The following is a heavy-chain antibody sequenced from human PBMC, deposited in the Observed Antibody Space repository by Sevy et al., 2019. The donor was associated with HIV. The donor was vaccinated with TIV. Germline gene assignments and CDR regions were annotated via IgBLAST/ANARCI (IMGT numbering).Heavy chain of an antibody. CDR1: GFTFSSFS. CDR2: ISSSGSNI. Sequence: GGSLRLSCAASGFTFSSFSMNWVRQAPGKTLEWISYISSSGSNIYYADSVKGRFSISRDNAKRSLYLQMNSLRDEDTAVYYCARASSPYCGGDCLYAFNIWGQGTMVTVS. V-gene: IGHV3-48*02. J-gene: IGHJ3*02. D-gene: IGHD2-21*02. CDR3: ARASSPYCGGDCLYAFNI.